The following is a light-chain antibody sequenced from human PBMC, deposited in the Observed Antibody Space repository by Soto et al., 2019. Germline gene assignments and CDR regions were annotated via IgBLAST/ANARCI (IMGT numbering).Light chain of an antibody. CDR1: QGINSY. CDR3: QQINGYPIT. J-gene: IGKJ5*01. CDR2: FAS. Sequence: DIQLTQSPSFLSASVGDRVTITCRASQGINSYLAWYQQKPGKAPKLLIYFASTLQSGVPSRFSGSGSGTEFTLTISSLQPEDFATYHCQQINGYPITFGQGSRLEIK. V-gene: IGKV1-9*01.